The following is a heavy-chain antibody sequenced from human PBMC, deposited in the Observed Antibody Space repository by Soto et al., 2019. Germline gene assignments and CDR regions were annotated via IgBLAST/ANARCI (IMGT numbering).Heavy chain of an antibody. J-gene: IGHJ4*02. Sequence: QLRLQEAGPGLVKPSETLSLTCTVSGGSISSSSYYWGWIRQPPGKGPEWIGAIYYNGNTYYNPSLKSRVPMSADTSKNQFSLKLSSATAADTAMYYCARQTGVFGHYFDYWGQGTLVTVSS. D-gene: IGHD3-16*01. CDR2: IYYNGNT. V-gene: IGHV4-39*01. CDR3: ARQTGVFGHYFDY. CDR1: GGSISSSSYY.